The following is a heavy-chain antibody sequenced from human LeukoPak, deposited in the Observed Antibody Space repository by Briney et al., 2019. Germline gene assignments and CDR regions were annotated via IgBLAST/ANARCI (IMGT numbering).Heavy chain of an antibody. CDR2: IWYGGGNE. CDR3: AKDQGLVPAANYYYYGMDV. D-gene: IGHD2-2*01. Sequence: GGSLRLSCAASGFTFSSHGMHWVRQAPGKGLEWVAVIWYGGGNEFYADSVKGRFSISRDDSKDTLYLQMNSLRPEDTAVYYCAKDQGLVPAANYYYYGMDVWGQGTTVTVSS. J-gene: IGHJ6*02. V-gene: IGHV3-30*02. CDR1: GFTFSSHG.